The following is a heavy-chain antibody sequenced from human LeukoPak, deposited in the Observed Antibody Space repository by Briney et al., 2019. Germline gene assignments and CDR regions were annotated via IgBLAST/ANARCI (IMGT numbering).Heavy chain of an antibody. CDR2: IYPGDSDT. D-gene: IGHD6-13*01. J-gene: IGHJ6*02. CDR3: ARHMEGSSWMPDYGMDV. Sequence: GESLKISCKGSGYSFTSYWIGWVRRMPGKGLEWMGIIYPGDSDTRYSPSFQGQVTISADKSISTAYLQWSSLKASDTAMYYCARHMEGSSWMPDYGMDVWGQGTTVTVSS. V-gene: IGHV5-51*01. CDR1: GYSFTSYW.